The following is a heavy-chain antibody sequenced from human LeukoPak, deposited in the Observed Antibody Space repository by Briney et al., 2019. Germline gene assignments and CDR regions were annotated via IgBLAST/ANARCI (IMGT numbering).Heavy chain of an antibody. J-gene: IGHJ6*02. D-gene: IGHD3-9*01. Sequence: SETLSLTCTVSGGSISSSSYYWGWIHQPPGKGLEWIGSIYYSGSTYYNPSLKSRVTISVDTSKNQFSLKLSSVTAADTAVYYCARRYYDTADYGMDVWGQGTTVTVSS. V-gene: IGHV4-39*01. CDR3: ARRYYDTADYGMDV. CDR2: IYYSGST. CDR1: GGSISSSSYY.